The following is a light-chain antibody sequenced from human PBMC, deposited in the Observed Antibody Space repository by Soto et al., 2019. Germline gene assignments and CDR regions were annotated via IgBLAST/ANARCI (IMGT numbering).Light chain of an antibody. CDR3: QQCWGTPYS. Sequence: DIQMTQSPSSLSASVGDRVTITCRASQNIRNFLNWYQQKPGKAPSLLIAGASRLQSGVPSRFSGSGSGTDFTLTIVSLQPDDFASYYCQQCWGTPYSFGEGTKVEIK. CDR1: QNIRNF. CDR2: GAS. J-gene: IGKJ4*01. V-gene: IGKV1-39*01.